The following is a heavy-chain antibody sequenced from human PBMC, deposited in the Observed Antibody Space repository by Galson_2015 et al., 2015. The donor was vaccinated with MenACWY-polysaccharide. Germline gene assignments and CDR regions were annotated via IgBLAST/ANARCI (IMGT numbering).Heavy chain of an antibody. J-gene: IGHJ6*02. CDR1: GVSVSSSY. CDR3: ASAGILSQPDV. V-gene: IGHV4-59*02. Sequence: SEPLSLTCPVSGVSVSSSYWSWLRQPPGEGLEWIGYISNSGSTNYNPSLKSRVTISVDTSKSQFSLKLSSVTAADTAVFYCASAGILSQPDVWGQGTTVTVSS. CDR2: ISNSGST.